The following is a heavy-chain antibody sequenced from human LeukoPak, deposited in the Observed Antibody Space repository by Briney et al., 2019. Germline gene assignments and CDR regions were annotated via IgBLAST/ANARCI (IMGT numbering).Heavy chain of an antibody. CDR1: GYTFTSYG. J-gene: IGHJ4*02. CDR3: ARRAPGILTGYSSYYFDY. D-gene: IGHD3-9*01. V-gene: IGHV1-18*04. Sequence: ASVKVSCKASGYTFTSYGISWVRQAPGQGLGWMGWISAYNGNTNYAQKLQGRVTMTTDTSTSTAYMELRSLRSDDTAVYYCARRAPGILTGYSSYYFDYWGQGTLVTVSS. CDR2: ISAYNGNT.